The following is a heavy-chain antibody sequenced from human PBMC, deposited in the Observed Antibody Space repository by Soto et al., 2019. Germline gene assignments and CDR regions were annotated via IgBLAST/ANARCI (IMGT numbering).Heavy chain of an antibody. D-gene: IGHD5-12*01. CDR1: GASISRYY. J-gene: IGHJ4*02. Sequence: PSETLSLTCTVSGASISRYYWSWILQSPGKGLEWIGYLYNTGSTIYNPSLKSRVTISVDTSKNQFSLKMNSVTAADTAVYYCVRDSPIGSTFSGYDGISYCAQGTLVPVSS. CDR2: LYNTGST. CDR3: VRDSPIGSTFSGYDGISY. V-gene: IGHV4-59*01.